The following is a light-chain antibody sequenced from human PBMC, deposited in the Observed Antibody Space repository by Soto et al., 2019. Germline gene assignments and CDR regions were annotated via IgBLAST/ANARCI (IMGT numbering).Light chain of an antibody. J-gene: IGKJ2*01. CDR1: EDIRKY. CDR3: QQYRDLPLT. V-gene: IGKV1-33*01. CDR2: GAS. Sequence: DIHMTQSPSSLSASIGDRVTITCQANEDIRKYLNWYQQKPEKTPKLLIYGASNLVTGVPPKFSGNASETYYTFIISSLQNEDFASYYCQQYRDLPLTFGQGTMVEMK.